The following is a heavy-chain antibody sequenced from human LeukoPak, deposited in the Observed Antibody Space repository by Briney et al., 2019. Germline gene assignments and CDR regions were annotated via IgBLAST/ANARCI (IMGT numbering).Heavy chain of an antibody. CDR3: ARHADSGFGELAFDY. CDR1: GGSIGSYY. J-gene: IGHJ4*02. CDR2: IYYSGST. Sequence: KASETLSLTCTVSGGSIGSYYWNWIRQPPGKGLEWIGSIYYSGSTYYNPSLKSRVTISVDTSKNQFSLKLTSVTAADTAVYYCARHADSGFGELAFDYWGQGTLVTVSS. V-gene: IGHV4-39*01. D-gene: IGHD3-10*01.